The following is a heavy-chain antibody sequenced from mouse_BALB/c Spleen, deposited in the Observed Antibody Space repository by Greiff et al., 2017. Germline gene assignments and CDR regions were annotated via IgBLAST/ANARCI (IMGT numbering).Heavy chain of an antibody. CDR1: GYTFTSYW. CDR3: ARKGVYYAMDY. V-gene: IGHV1-7*01. Sequence: QVHVKQSGAELAKPGASVKMSCKASGYTFTSYWMHWVKQRPGQGLEWIGYINPSTGYTEYNQKFKDKATLTADKSSSTAYMQLSSLTSEDSAVYYCARKGVYYAMDYWGQGTSVTVSS. J-gene: IGHJ4*01. CDR2: INPSTGYT.